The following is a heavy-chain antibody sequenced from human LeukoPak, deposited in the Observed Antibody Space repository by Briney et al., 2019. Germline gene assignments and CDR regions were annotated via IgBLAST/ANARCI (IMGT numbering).Heavy chain of an antibody. V-gene: IGHV3-74*01. Sequence: GGSLRLSCAASGLTFSDFWMTWVRQPPGKGLVWVALVKGDGRSTRYADSVKGRFTISRDNAKNTLYLQMNSLRADDSGVYYCATGHSYGYDYWGQGVLVTVSS. J-gene: IGHJ4*02. CDR3: ATGHSYGYDY. D-gene: IGHD5-18*01. CDR2: VKGDGRST. CDR1: GLTFSDFW.